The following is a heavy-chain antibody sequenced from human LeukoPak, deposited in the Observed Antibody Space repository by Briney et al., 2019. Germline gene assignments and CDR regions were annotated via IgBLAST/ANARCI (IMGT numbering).Heavy chain of an antibody. V-gene: IGHV3-9*01. CDR1: GFTFDDYA. Sequence: GGSLRLSCAASGFTFDDYAMHWVRQAPGKGLEWVSGISWNSGSIGYADSVKGRFTISRDNAKNSLYLQMNSLRAEDTALYYCAKAESSGYYPYYFDYWGQGTLVTVSS. CDR3: AKAESSGYYPYYFDY. CDR2: ISWNSGSI. J-gene: IGHJ4*02. D-gene: IGHD3-22*01.